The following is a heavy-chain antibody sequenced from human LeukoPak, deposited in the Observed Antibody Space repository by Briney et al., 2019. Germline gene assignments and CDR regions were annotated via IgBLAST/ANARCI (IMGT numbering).Heavy chain of an antibody. Sequence: ASETLSLTCTVSGGSISSSSYYWGWIRQPPGKGLEWIGTIYYSGSTYYNPSLKSRVTISVDTSKNQFSLKLSSVTAADTAVYYCARVGRGGSSVPIDYWGQGTLVTVSS. J-gene: IGHJ4*02. V-gene: IGHV4-39*07. D-gene: IGHD6-6*01. CDR1: GGSISSSSYY. CDR2: IYYSGST. CDR3: ARVGRGGSSVPIDY.